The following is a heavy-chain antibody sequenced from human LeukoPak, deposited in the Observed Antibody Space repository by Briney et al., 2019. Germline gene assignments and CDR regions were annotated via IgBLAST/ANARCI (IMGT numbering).Heavy chain of an antibody. Sequence: SETLSLTCTVSGGSISSYYWSWIRQPPGKGLEWIGYISYSGTTNYNPSLKSRVTISIDTSKNQFSLKLSSVTAADTAVYYCARGVNWIDPWGQGTLVTVSS. CDR1: GGSISSYY. CDR3: ARGVNWIDP. J-gene: IGHJ5*02. V-gene: IGHV4-59*01. D-gene: IGHD6-13*01. CDR2: ISYSGTT.